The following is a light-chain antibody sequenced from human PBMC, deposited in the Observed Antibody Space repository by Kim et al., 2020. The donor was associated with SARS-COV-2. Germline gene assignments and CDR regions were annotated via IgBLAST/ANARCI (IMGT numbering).Light chain of an antibody. V-gene: IGLV3-19*01. CDR3: ATRDRRNRVL. CDR2: GNN. Sequence: SSELTQDPTVSVALGQTVTITCTGDNLRNYFAAWYQQKPGQAPLLVIYGNNHRPAGISDRFSGSDSTNTAALTITGAQAEDEADYYCATRDRRNRVLFGGGTQLTVL. J-gene: IGLJ2*01. CDR1: NLRNYF.